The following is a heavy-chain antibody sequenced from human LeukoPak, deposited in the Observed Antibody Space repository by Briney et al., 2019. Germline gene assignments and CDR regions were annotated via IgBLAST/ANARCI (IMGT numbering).Heavy chain of an antibody. D-gene: IGHD2-15*01. CDR3: ARDLKPTVAAWEHRWFDP. Sequence: PSETLSLTCAVYGGSFSGYYWSWIRQPPGKGLEWIGEINHSGSTNYNPSLKSRVTISVDTSKNQFSLKLSSVTAADTAVYYCARDLKPTVAAWEHRWFDPWGQGTLVTVSS. J-gene: IGHJ5*02. CDR1: GGSFSGYY. CDR2: INHSGST. V-gene: IGHV4-34*01.